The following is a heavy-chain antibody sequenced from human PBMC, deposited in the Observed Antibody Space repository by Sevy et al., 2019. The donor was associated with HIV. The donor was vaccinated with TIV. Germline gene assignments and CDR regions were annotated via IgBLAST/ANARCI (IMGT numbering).Heavy chain of an antibody. D-gene: IGHD3-10*01. CDR2: ISSSSSYI. Sequence: GGSLRLSCAASGFTFSSYSMNWVRQAPGKGLEWVSSISSSSSYIYYADSVKGGFTISRDNVKNSLYLQMNSLRAEDTAVYYCARDSVRGGMDVWGQGTTVTVSS. J-gene: IGHJ6*02. V-gene: IGHV3-21*01. CDR3: ARDSVRGGMDV. CDR1: GFTFSSYS.